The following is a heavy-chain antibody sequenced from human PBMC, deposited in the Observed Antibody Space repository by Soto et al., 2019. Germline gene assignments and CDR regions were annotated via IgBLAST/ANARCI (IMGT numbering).Heavy chain of an antibody. Sequence: EVQLVESGGGLVKPGGSLRLSCAASGFTFSSYSMNWVRQAPGKGLEWVSSISSSSSYMYYADSVKGRFTISRDNAKNSLYLQMNSLRAEDTAVYYCARGRGYGDYGLFDYWGQGTLVTVSS. CDR1: GFTFSSYS. D-gene: IGHD4-17*01. V-gene: IGHV3-21*01. CDR3: ARGRGYGDYGLFDY. J-gene: IGHJ4*02. CDR2: ISSSSSYM.